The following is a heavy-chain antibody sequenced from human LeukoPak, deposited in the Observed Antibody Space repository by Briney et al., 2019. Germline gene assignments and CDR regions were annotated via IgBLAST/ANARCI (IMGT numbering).Heavy chain of an antibody. Sequence: ASVKVSCTASGYTFTSYAMHWVRQAPGQRLEWMGWINAGNGNTKYSQKFQGRVTITRDTSASTAYMELSSLRSEDTAVYYCARDRGRNGGYFDYWGQGTLVTVSS. CDR2: INAGNGNT. J-gene: IGHJ4*02. V-gene: IGHV1-3*01. D-gene: IGHD1-1*01. CDR1: GYTFTSYA. CDR3: ARDRGRNGGYFDY.